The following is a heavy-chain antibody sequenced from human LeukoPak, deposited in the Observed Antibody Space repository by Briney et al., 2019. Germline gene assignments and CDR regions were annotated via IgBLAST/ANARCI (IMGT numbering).Heavy chain of an antibody. V-gene: IGHV4-34*01. CDR3: ARGPPAKPGTGYYYGMDV. D-gene: IGHD2-2*01. CDR2: INHSGST. Sequence: SETLSLTCAVYGGSFSGYYWSWIRQPPGKGLEWIGEINHSGSTNYNPSLKSRVIMSVDMSKNQFSLKLSSVTAADTAVYYCARGPPAKPGTGYYYGMDVWGQGTTVTVSS. CDR1: GGSFSGYY. J-gene: IGHJ6*02.